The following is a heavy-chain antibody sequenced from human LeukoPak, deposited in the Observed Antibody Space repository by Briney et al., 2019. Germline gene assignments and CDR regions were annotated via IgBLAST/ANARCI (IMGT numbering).Heavy chain of an antibody. CDR3: AEGGITMIGGV. Sequence: GGPLRLSCAASGFTFSSYEMNWVRQAPGEGLEWVSYISSSGSTIYYADSVKGRYTISRDNAKNSLYLQMNSLRAEDTGVYYCAEGGITMIGGVWGKGATVTGSS. V-gene: IGHV3-48*03. CDR2: ISSSGSTI. D-gene: IGHD3-10*02. CDR1: GFTFSSYE. J-gene: IGHJ6*04.